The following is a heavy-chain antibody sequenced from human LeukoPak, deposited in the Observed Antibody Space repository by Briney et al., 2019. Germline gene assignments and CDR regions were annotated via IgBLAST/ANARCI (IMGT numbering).Heavy chain of an antibody. CDR2: IYYSGSA. Sequence: SETLSLTCTVSGGSISSSMNYWAWIRQPPGKGLEWIGSIYYSGSAYYKPSLKSRVTISVDTSKNQFSLKLSSVTAADTAVYYCARRLLHYYYMDVWGKGTTVTVSS. CDR1: GGSISSSMNY. D-gene: IGHD2-21*01. J-gene: IGHJ6*03. CDR3: ARRLLHYYYMDV. V-gene: IGHV4-39*01.